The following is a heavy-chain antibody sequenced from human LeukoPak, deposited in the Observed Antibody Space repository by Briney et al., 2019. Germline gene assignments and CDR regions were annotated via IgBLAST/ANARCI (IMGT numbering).Heavy chain of an antibody. CDR1: GFTYSSYA. CDR2: ISGSGGST. V-gene: IGHV3-23*01. J-gene: IGHJ4*02. CDR3: AKDPQWELPSPFDH. D-gene: IGHD1-26*01. Sequence: PGGSLRLSCAASGFTYSSYAMSWVRQAPGKGLEWVSVISGSGGSTYYADSVKGRFSISRDNSKNTLYLLMNSLRAEDTAVYYCAKDPQWELPSPFDHWGQGTLVTVSS.